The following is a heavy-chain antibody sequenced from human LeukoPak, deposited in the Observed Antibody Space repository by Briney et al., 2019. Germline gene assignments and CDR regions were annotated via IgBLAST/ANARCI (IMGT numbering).Heavy chain of an antibody. V-gene: IGHV4-59*01. Sequence: SETLSLTCTVSGGSISSYYWSWIRQPPGKGLEWIGYIYYSGSTNYNPSLKSRVTISVDTSKNQFSLKLSSVTAADTAVYYCARHPPRGYCSSTSCIPYWGQGTLVTVSS. CDR1: GGSISSYY. D-gene: IGHD2-2*01. CDR3: ARHPPRGYCSSTSCIPY. J-gene: IGHJ4*02. CDR2: IYYSGST.